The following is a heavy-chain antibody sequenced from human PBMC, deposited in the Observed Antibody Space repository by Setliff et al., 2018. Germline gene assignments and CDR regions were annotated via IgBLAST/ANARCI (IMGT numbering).Heavy chain of an antibody. Sequence: GASVKVSCKASGGTFSSYAISWVRQAPGQGLEWMGRIIPLFETTNYVKKFQGRVTITRDTSASTAYMELSSLRSEDTAVYYCARDYYDFWSGYLAGDDAFDIWGQGTMVTVSS. CDR2: IIPLFETT. D-gene: IGHD3-3*01. J-gene: IGHJ3*02. CDR1: GGTFSSYA. CDR3: ARDYYDFWSGYLAGDDAFDI. V-gene: IGHV1-69*05.